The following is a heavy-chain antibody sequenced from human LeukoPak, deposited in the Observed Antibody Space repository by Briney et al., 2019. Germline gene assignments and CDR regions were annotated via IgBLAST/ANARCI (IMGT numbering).Heavy chain of an antibody. CDR1: GFTFSSYA. J-gene: IGHJ4*02. CDR2: ISYDGSNK. D-gene: IGHD1-26*01. Sequence: GRSLRLSCAASGFTFSSYAMHWVRQAPGKGLEWVAVISYDGSNKYYADSVKGRFTISRDNSKNTLYLQMNSLRAEDTAVYYCARGSWELLYWGQGTLVTVSS. CDR3: ARGSWELLY. V-gene: IGHV3-30-3*01.